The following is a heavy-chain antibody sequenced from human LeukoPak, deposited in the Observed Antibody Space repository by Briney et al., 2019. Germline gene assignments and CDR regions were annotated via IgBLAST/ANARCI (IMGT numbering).Heavy chain of an antibody. CDR1: GYTFTSNY. Sequence: ASVKVSCKAFGYTFTSNYMHWVRQAPGQGPEWMGVISPSGGSTTYAQKFQGRVTLTRDMSTSTDYLELSSLRSEDTAVYYCARDLPITGIVGATNLDYWGQGTLVAVSS. CDR2: ISPSGGST. J-gene: IGHJ4*02. CDR3: ARDLPITGIVGATNLDY. V-gene: IGHV1-46*01. D-gene: IGHD1-26*01.